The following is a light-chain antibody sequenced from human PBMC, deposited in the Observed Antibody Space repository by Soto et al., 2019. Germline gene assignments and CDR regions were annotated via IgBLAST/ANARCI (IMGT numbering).Light chain of an antibody. Sequence: QSVLTQPPSACGTPGQRVTISCSGSSSNTGSNSVSWYQQLPGTAPKLLIYNNNQRPSGVPDRFSGSKSGTSASLAISGLQSEDEADYYCAAWDDSLSGVVFGGGTKVTVL. CDR1: SSNTGSNS. V-gene: IGLV1-44*01. CDR3: AAWDDSLSGVV. J-gene: IGLJ2*01. CDR2: NNN.